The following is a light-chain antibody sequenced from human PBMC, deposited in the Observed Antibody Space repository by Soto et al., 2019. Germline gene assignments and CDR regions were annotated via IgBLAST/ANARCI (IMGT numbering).Light chain of an antibody. CDR2: GSS. CDR1: QGVSDW. CDR3: QQANSYPWT. V-gene: IGKV1-12*01. Sequence: DIQMTHSPSSVSSXVXXXXTXXXRASQGVSDWVAWYQQKPGEAPKLLIYGSSSLLSGVPSRFSGTRSGTDFTLTISSLQPEDFATYYCQQANSYPWTFGQGTKVDIK. J-gene: IGKJ1*01.